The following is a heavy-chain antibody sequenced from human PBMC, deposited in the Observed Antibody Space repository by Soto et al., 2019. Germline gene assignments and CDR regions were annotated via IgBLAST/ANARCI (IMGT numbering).Heavy chain of an antibody. CDR2: ISSSSSYI. CDR3: ARVQGSGSSSGMDV. J-gene: IGHJ6*02. CDR1: GFTFSSYS. Sequence: PGGSLRLSCAASGFTFSSYSMNWVRQAPGKGLEWVSSISSSSSYIYYADSVKGRFTISRDNAKNSLYLQMNSLRAEDTAVYYCARVQGSGSSSGMDVWGQGTTVTVSS. D-gene: IGHD3-22*01. V-gene: IGHV3-21*01.